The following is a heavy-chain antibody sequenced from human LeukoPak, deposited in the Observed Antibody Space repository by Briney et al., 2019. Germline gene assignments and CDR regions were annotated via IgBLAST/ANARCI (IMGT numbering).Heavy chain of an antibody. CDR1: GGSISSYY. CDR3: ARATPSGVPGTWFDP. D-gene: IGHD3-3*01. V-gene: IGHV4-39*01. CDR2: IYYSGST. J-gene: IGHJ5*02. Sequence: PSETLSLTCTVSGGSISSYYWGWIRQPPGKGLEWIGSIYYSGSTYYNPSLKSRVTISVDTSKNQFSLKLSSVTAADTAVYYCARATPSGVPGTWFDPWGQGTLVTVSS.